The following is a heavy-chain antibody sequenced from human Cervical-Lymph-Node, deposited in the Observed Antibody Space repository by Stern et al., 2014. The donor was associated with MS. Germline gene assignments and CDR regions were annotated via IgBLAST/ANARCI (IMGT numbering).Heavy chain of an antibody. J-gene: IGHJ6*01. CDR2: LDWDDDK. D-gene: IGHD1-14*01. V-gene: IGHV2-70*01. Sequence: QVTLKESGPALVRPTETLTLTCTFSGFSLSASAMCVSWIRQPPGKALEWLCLLDWDDDKYYSPSLKTRLTISKDTSKNQVVLIMTNMDPVDTATYYCARTVFTTDGNHQAIDGMDVWGQGTTVTVSS. CDR3: ARTVFTTDGNHQAIDGMDV. CDR1: GFSLSASAMC.